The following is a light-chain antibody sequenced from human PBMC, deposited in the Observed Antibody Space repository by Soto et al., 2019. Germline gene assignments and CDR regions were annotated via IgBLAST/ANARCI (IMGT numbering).Light chain of an antibody. CDR2: DTS. V-gene: IGKV3-15*01. Sequence: EIVVTQSPATLSVSPGERVTLSCRASQSVSSSLAWYQQRPGQAPRLLIYDTSTRAAGIAARFSGSGSGTEVTLTISSRQYEDSAVYYCQQYVHWPPGAFGQGTTVEIK. CDR3: QQYVHWPPGA. CDR1: QSVSSS. J-gene: IGKJ1*01.